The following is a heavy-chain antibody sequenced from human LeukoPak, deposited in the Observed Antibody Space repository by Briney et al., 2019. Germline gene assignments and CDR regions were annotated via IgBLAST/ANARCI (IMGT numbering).Heavy chain of an antibody. Sequence: GGSLRLSCSASGFTFSSYAMHWVRQAPGKGLEYVSAISPDGGNTYYADSVKGRFSISRDNSKNTLYLQMSSLRPEDTAVYYCVPKGTEGYWGQGTLVTVSS. J-gene: IGHJ4*02. V-gene: IGHV3-64D*06. CDR2: ISPDGGNT. CDR3: VPKGTEGY. CDR1: GFTFSSYA.